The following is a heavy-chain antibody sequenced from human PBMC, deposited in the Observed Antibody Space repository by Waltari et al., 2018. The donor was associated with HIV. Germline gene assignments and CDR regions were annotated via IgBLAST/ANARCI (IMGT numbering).Heavy chain of an antibody. CDR1: GYTFSNYG. Sequence: QVQLVQSGAEVRKPGASVRVSCKASGYTFSNYGFTWVRQAPGQGLEWMGWISLFSGNTNYPQKFQDRVTMTADKSTSTAFLELRGLTSDDTAVYFCARRMAGTAYHPNPSDYWGQGTLVTVSS. V-gene: IGHV1-18*01. J-gene: IGHJ4*02. D-gene: IGHD6-19*01. CDR3: ARRMAGTAYHPNPSDY. CDR2: ISLFSGNT.